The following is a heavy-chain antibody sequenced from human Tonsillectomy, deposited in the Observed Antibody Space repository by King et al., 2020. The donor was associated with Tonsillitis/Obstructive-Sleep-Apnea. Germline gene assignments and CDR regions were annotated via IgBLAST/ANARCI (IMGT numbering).Heavy chain of an antibody. CDR1: GYSFTSYW. Sequence: VQLVESGAEVKKPGESLKISCKSSGYSFTSYWIAWVRQRPGKGLEWMGIIYPGDSDTRYSPSFQGQVTISADKSISTAYLQWSSLKASDTAMYYCAILEVVVVPGAIPPGKNWLDPWGQGTLVTVSS. CDR2: IYPGDSDT. D-gene: IGHD2-2*01. V-gene: IGHV5-51*03. J-gene: IGHJ5*02. CDR3: AILEVVVVPGAIPPGKNWLDP.